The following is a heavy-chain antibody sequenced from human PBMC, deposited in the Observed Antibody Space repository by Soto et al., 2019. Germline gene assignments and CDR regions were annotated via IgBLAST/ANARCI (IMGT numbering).Heavy chain of an antibody. CDR1: GFTFSTFD. D-gene: IGHD2-8*01. CDR2: VRGGGGGT. V-gene: IGHV3-23*01. J-gene: IGHJ4*02. CDR3: AKEFCTSSVCYTGLFAS. Sequence: PGGSLRLSCAASGFTFSTFDMSWVRQAPGRGLEWVSAVRGGGGGTYYADSVKGRFTISRDNSESTLYLQMSSLRAEDTAVYYCAKEFCTSSVCYTGLFASWGQGTLVTV.